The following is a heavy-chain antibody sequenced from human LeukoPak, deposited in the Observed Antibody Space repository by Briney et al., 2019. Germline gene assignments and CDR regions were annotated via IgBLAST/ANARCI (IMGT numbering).Heavy chain of an antibody. CDR1: GYTFTSYG. CDR2: ISAYNGNT. D-gene: IGHD4-17*01. CDR3: ATHPGILRFYYYGMDV. V-gene: IGHV1-18*01. Sequence: GASVKVSCKASGYTFTSYGISWGRQAPAQGLEWMGWISAYNGNTNYAQKLQGRVTMTTDTSTSTAYMELRSLRSDDTAVYYCATHPGILRFYYYGMDVWGQGTTVTVSS. J-gene: IGHJ6*02.